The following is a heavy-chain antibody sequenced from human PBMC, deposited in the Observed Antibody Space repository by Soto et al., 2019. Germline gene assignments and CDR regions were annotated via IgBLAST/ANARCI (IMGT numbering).Heavy chain of an antibody. V-gene: IGHV1-2*02. CDR1: GYTFTGYY. CDR3: ARVAAAGTFYGMDV. CDR2: INPNSGGT. D-gene: IGHD6-13*01. J-gene: IGHJ6*02. Sequence: ASVKVSCKASGYTFTGYYIHWVRQAPGQGLEWMGWINPNSGGTNYAQKFQGRVTMTRDTSISTAYMELSRLRSDDTAVYYCARVAAAGTFYGMDVWGQVTTVTVSS.